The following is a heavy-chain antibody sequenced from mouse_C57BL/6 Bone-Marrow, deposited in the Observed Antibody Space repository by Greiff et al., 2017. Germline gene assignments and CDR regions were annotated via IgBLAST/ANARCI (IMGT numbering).Heavy chain of an antibody. CDR2: IDPNSGGT. D-gene: IGHD1-1*01. CDR3: ARGGSSSACFAD. J-gene: IGHJ3*01. Sequence: QVQLKQPGAELVKPGASVKLSCKASGYTFTSYWMHWVKQRPGRGLEWIGRIDPNSGGTKYNEKFKSKATLTVDKPSSTAYMQLSSLTSEDSAVYYCARGGSSSACFADWGKGTLVTVSA. CDR1: GYTFTSYW. V-gene: IGHV1-72*01.